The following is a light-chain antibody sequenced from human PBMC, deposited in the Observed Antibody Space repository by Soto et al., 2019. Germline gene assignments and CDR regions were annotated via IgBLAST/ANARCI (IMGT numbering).Light chain of an antibody. CDR2: GAS. CDR3: QHYGGPPPWT. Sequence: EIVMTQSPATLSVSPGERATLSCRASQSVSSNLAWYQQKPGQAPRLLIYGASNRATGIPDRFSGSGSGTDFTLTISRLEPEDFAVYYCQHYGGPPPWTFGQGTKVEIK. J-gene: IGKJ1*01. V-gene: IGKV3-20*01. CDR1: QSVSSN.